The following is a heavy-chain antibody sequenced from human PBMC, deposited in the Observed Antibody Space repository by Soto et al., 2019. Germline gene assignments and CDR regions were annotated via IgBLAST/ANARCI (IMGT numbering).Heavy chain of an antibody. Sequence: QVQLVQSGAEVKRPGASVKVSCKASGYTFTSYAMHWVRQAPGQRLEWMGWNNTAKDNTKYSQKFQGRVTITRDTSASIVYMEVGSLTSEDTAVYYCARGSSWSYFDYWGQGTLVTVSS. D-gene: IGHD6-13*01. CDR3: ARGSSWSYFDY. CDR2: NNTAKDNT. V-gene: IGHV1-3*04. CDR1: GYTFTSYA. J-gene: IGHJ4*02.